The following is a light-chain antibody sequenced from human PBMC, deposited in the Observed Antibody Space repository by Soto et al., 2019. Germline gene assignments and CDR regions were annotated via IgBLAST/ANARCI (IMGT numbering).Light chain of an antibody. J-gene: IGLJ3*02. V-gene: IGLV4-60*02. CDR3: ETWYSNTHKV. Sequence: QSVLTQSSSASASLGSTVKHTCILSSGHSTYIIAWHEQQPGKAPRFLMTLDRSGSYNRGSGVPDRFSGSSSGADRYLTISNLQFEDEGDYYCETWYSNTHKVFGGGTKLTVL. CDR1: SGHSTYI. CDR2: LDRSGSY.